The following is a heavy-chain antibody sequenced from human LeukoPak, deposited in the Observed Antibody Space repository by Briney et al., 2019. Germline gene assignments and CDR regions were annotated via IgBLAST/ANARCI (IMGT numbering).Heavy chain of an antibody. V-gene: IGHV1-8*01. D-gene: IGHD6-13*01. Sequence: ASAKVSCKASGYTFTSYDINWVRQATGQGLEWMGWMNPNSGNAGYAQKFQGRVTMTRNTSISTAYMELSSLRSEDTAVYYCARGRGAADNWFDPWGQGTLVTVSS. CDR1: GYTFTSYD. CDR3: ARGRGAADNWFDP. CDR2: MNPNSGNA. J-gene: IGHJ5*02.